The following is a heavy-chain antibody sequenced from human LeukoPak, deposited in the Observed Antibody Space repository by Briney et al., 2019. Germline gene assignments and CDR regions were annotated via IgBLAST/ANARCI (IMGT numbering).Heavy chain of an antibody. D-gene: IGHD2-21*02. Sequence: ASVKVSCKASGYTFTSYGISWVRQAPGQGLEWMGWISAYNGNTNYAQKLQGRVTMTTDTSTSTAYMELRSLRSDDTAVYYCARDVPWGGIVVVTAIYDAFDIWGQGTMVTVSS. J-gene: IGHJ3*02. CDR1: GYTFTSYG. V-gene: IGHV1-18*01. CDR2: ISAYNGNT. CDR3: ARDVPWGGIVVVTAIYDAFDI.